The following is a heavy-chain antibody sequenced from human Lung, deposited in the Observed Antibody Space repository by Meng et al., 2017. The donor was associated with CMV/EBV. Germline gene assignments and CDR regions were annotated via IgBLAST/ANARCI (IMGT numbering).Heavy chain of an antibody. V-gene: IGHV4-38-2*02. Sequence: SXTLSLTCTVSGYSISSGYYWGWVRQPPGKGLEWIGSIYHSGSTYYNPSLKSRVTISVDTSKNQFSLKLSSVTAADTPVYYCARAIFDYWGQGTLVTVSS. CDR1: GYSISSGYY. D-gene: IGHD2-2*02. CDR3: ARAIFDY. CDR2: IYHSGST. J-gene: IGHJ4*02.